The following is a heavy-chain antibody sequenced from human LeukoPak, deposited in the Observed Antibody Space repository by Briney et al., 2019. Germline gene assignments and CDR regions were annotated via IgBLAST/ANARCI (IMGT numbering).Heavy chain of an antibody. Sequence: PGGSLRLSCAASGFTFSSYSMTWVRQAPGKGLEWVSSISSSSSYIYYADPVKGRFTISRDNAKNSLYLQMNSLRAEDTAVYYCARDLAAAGVLGAFDIWGQGTMVTVSS. J-gene: IGHJ3*02. V-gene: IGHV3-21*01. D-gene: IGHD6-13*01. CDR1: GFTFSSYS. CDR3: ARDLAAAGVLGAFDI. CDR2: ISSSSSYI.